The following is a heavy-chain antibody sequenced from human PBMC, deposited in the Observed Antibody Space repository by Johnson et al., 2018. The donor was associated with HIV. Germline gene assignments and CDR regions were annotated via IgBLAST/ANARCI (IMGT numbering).Heavy chain of an antibody. CDR1: GFRFEDYG. CDR2: INWNSGSI. V-gene: IGHV3-20*04. D-gene: IGHD2-2*01. J-gene: IGHJ3*02. CDR3: ARDVNYRNCSSTSCSDAFDI. Sequence: EVQLVESGGGLVEPGGSLRLSCAASGFRFEDYGMNWVRQAPGKGLEWVSGINWNSGSIGYADSVKGRFTISRDNAKNSLDLQMNSLGAEDTAVYYCARDVNYRNCSSTSCSDAFDIWGQGTMFTVSS.